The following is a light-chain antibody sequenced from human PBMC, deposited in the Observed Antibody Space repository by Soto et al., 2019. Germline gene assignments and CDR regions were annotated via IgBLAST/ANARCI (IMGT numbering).Light chain of an antibody. V-gene: IGKV3-11*01. CDR1: QSVSNY. J-gene: IGKJ4*01. CDR2: AAT. CDR3: QQRSSSLT. Sequence: EIVLTQSPATLSLSPGDRATLSCRASQSVSNYLAWYQQKPRQAPRLLIQAATDRATGIPARFSGSGSGTDFTLTISSLEPEDFAVYYCQQRSSSLTFGGGTKVAIK.